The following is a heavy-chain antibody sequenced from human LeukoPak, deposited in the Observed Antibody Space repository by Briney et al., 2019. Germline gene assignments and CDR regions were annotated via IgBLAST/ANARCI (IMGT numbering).Heavy chain of an antibody. CDR3: ARDFVHWFDP. V-gene: IGHV1-69*13. D-gene: IGHD3-10*02. J-gene: IGHJ5*02. CDR2: IIPIFGTA. Sequence: GASVKVSCKASGGTFSSYAISWVRQAPGQGLEWVGGIIPIFGTANYAQKFQGRVTITADESTSTAYMELSSLRSEDTAVYYCARDFVHWFDPWGQGTLVTVSS. CDR1: GGTFSSYA.